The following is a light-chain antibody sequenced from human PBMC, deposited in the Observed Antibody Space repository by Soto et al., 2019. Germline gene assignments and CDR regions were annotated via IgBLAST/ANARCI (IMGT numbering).Light chain of an antibody. CDR1: QTISSW. CDR3: QQAYSLPIT. CDR2: KAS. J-gene: IGKJ5*01. Sequence: DIHMTQSPSTLSASVGDSVTITCRASQTISSWLAWYQQKPGKAPNLLIYKASSLESGVPSRFSGSGSGTEFTLTITDLQPEDFATYYCQQAYSLPITFGQGTRLEIK. V-gene: IGKV1-5*03.